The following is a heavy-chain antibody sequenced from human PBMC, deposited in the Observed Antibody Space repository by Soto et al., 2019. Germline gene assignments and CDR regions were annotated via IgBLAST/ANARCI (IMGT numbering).Heavy chain of an antibody. D-gene: IGHD1-26*01. CDR1: GDSIMTDSYY. CDR3: ARGFYSGKFYAFES. J-gene: IGHJ4*02. CDR2: IYYSGTT. V-gene: IGHV4-31*03. Sequence: QVQLQESGPGLVKPSQTLSLTCTVSGDSIMTDSYYRNWLRPHPGNGLLWIGYIYYSGTTSYNPPLKTRVTTSPDTSQNQFSLILRSVTAADTAVYYCARGFYSGKFYAFESWGQGTHVTVSS.